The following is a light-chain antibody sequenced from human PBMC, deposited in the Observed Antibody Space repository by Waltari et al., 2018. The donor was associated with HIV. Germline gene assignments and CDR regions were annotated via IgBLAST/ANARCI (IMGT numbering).Light chain of an antibody. Sequence: QSLLPQPPSESGTPGPRVTISCSGSYSNIGSNTVNLHQQLPGSAPRALIYNNDQRPSGVPDRFSGSKSGTSASLAISGLQSEDQGDYYCASWDDKLDGWVFGGGTRLTVL. V-gene: IGLV1-44*01. J-gene: IGLJ3*02. CDR3: ASWDDKLDGWV. CDR2: NND. CDR1: YSNIGSNT.